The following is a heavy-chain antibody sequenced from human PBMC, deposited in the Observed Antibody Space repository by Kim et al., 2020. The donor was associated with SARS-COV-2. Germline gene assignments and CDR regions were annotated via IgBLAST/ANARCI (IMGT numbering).Heavy chain of an antibody. CDR2: IYYSGST. CDR1: GGSISSYY. V-gene: IGHV4-59*13. Sequence: SETLSLTCTVSGGSISSYYWSWIRQPPGKGLEWIGYIYYSGSTNYNPSLKSRVTISVDTSKNQFSLKLSSVTAADTAMYYCAREGLGYCSGGSCYRGFDIWGQGTMVTVSS. D-gene: IGHD2-15*01. CDR3: AREGLGYCSGGSCYRGFDI. J-gene: IGHJ3*02.